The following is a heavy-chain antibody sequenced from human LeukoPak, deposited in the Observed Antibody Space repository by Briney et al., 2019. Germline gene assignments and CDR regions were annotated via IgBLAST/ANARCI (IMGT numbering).Heavy chain of an antibody. CDR1: GYSISSGYY. CDR3: ARRAPEGRGKGNYYYYMDV. Sequence: SQTLSLTCPVSGYSISSGYYWGWIRQPPGMGLEWFGSIYHSGSTYYNPSLKSRVTISVDTSKNQFSLKLSSVTAADTAVYYCARRAPEGRGKGNYYYYMDVWGKGTTVTVSS. D-gene: IGHD3-10*01. J-gene: IGHJ6*03. CDR2: IYHSGST. V-gene: IGHV4-38-2*01.